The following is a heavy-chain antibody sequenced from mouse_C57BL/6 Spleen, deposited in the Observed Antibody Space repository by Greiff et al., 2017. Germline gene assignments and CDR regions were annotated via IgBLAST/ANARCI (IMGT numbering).Heavy chain of an antibody. CDR2: IYPGSGST. CDR3: ATGTTVVATPFAY. Sequence: VQLQQSGAELVKPGASVTMSCKASGYTFTSYWITWVKQRPGQGLEWIGDIYPGSGSTNYNEKFKSKATLTVDTSSSTSYMQISSLTSDDSAVDYCATGTTVVATPFAYWGQGTLVTV. D-gene: IGHD1-1*01. V-gene: IGHV1-55*01. J-gene: IGHJ3*01. CDR1: GYTFTSYW.